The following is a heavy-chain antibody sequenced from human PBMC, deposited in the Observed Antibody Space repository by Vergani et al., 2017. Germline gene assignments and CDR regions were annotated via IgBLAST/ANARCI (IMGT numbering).Heavy chain of an antibody. D-gene: IGHD4-11*01. CDR2: ISSSGSTI. J-gene: IGHJ5*02. CDR1: GFTFSDYY. V-gene: IGHV3-11*04. Sequence: QVQLVESGGGLVKPGGSLRLSCAASGFTFSDYYMSWIRQAPGKGLEWVSYISSSGSTIYYADSMKGRFTISRDNAKNSLYLQMNSLRAEDTAVYYCARDRMMTTVTTWMGFDPWGQGTLVTVSS. CDR3: ARDRMMTTVTTWMGFDP.